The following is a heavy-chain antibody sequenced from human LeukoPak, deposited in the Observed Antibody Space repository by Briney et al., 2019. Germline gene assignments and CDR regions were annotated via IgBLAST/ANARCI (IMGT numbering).Heavy chain of an antibody. CDR1: GFTFSSYS. J-gene: IGHJ4*02. Sequence: GGSLRLSCAASGFTFSSYSMNWVRQAPGKGLEWVSSISSSSSYIYHADSVKGRFTISRDNAKNSLYLQMNSLRAEDTAVYYCARAAMRWLQPYYFDYWGQGTLVTVSS. CDR3: ARAAMRWLQPYYFDY. D-gene: IGHD5-24*01. V-gene: IGHV3-21*01. CDR2: ISSSSSYI.